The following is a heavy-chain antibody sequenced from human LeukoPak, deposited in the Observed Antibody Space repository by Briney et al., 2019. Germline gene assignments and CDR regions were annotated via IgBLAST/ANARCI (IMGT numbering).Heavy chain of an antibody. J-gene: IGHJ4*02. Sequence: GGSLRLSCAASGFTFSNYAMMWVRQAPGKGLEWVSIIGGTRYSTYYADSVRGRFTISRDNSKNTLYLQMNSLRAEDTAEYYCAKQGESKTKNFDYWGQGTLVTVSS. CDR3: AKQGESKTKNFDY. CDR2: IGGTRYST. V-gene: IGHV3-23*01. D-gene: IGHD1-7*01. CDR1: GFTFSNYA.